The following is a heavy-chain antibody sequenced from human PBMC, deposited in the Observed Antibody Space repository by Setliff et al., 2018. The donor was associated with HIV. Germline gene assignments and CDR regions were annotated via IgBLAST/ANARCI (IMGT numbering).Heavy chain of an antibody. CDR2: ISGGGYRT. CDR3: AREGGMVRGALYYYYYYYMDV. Sequence: GGSLRLSCAGSGYSFRTYAMSWVRQAPGKGLEWVSAISGGGYRTYYADSVKGRFTISRDNTKNSLYLQMNSLRAEDTALYYCAREGGMVRGALYYYYYYYMDVWGKGTTVTVSS. D-gene: IGHD3-10*01. CDR1: GYSFRTYA. V-gene: IGHV3-23*01. J-gene: IGHJ6*03.